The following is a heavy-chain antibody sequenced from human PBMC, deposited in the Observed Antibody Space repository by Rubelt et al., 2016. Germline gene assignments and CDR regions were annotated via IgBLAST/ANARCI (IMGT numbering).Heavy chain of an antibody. J-gene: IGHJ4*02. V-gene: IGHV4-34*10. D-gene: IGHD6-13*01. Sequence: QLHESGPRLVKPSETLSLTCAVYGGSFSGYYWTWIRQPPGKGLEWIGEINHSGSTNYNPSLKSRVTISIDTSKNQFSLRRGLVTAAETAGYYCARVHRTAAGRPLDNWGQGILVAVSS. CDR2: INHSGST. CDR1: GGSFSGYY. CDR3: ARVHRTAAGRPLDN.